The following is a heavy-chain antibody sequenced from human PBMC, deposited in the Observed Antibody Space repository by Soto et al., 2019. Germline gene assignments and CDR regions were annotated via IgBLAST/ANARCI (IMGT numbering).Heavy chain of an antibody. V-gene: IGHV3-23*01. Sequence: EVQLLESGGGLVRPGGSLRLSCAASGFSFSNYAMNWVRQAPGKGLEWVSVISGSGGSASYADSVQGRFTISRDNSNNTLYLPMNSLRAEDTAIYSCVREGSCWYSRGSFDFWGRGTMVTVSS. D-gene: IGHD6-19*01. CDR2: ISGSGGSA. CDR1: GFSFSNYA. J-gene: IGHJ3*01. CDR3: VREGSCWYSRGSFDF.